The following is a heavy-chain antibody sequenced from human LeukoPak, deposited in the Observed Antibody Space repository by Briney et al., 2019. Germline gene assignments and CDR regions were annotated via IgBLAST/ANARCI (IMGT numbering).Heavy chain of an antibody. V-gene: IGHV3-23*01. D-gene: IGHD5-24*01. CDR1: GFTFSSYG. CDR3: AKDRARHRWLQSTRGVDY. CDR2: ISGSGGST. Sequence: GGSLRLSCAASGFTFSSYGMHWVRQAPGKGLEWVSAISGSGGSTYYADSVKGRFTISRDNSKNTLYLQMNSLRAEDTAVYYCAKDRARHRWLQSTRGVDYWGQGTLVTVSS. J-gene: IGHJ4*02.